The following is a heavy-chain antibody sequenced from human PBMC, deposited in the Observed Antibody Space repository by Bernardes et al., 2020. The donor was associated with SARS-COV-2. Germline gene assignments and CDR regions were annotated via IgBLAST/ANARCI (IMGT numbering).Heavy chain of an antibody. CDR2: IKHDGSEK. CDR1: GFTFRSYW. Sequence: GGSLRVFCAVSGFTFRSYWMSWVRQAPGKGLEWVANIKHDGSEKYYVDSVKGRFTISRDNAKASLYLRMNNLRAEDTALYYCAKDDEAHDSSIYYYPTFSYWGQGTLVTVSS. CDR3: AKDDEAHDSSIYYYPTFSY. J-gene: IGHJ4*02. D-gene: IGHD3-22*01. V-gene: IGHV3-7*01.